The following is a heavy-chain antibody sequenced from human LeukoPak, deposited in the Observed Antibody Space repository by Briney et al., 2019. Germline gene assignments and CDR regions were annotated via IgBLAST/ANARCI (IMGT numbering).Heavy chain of an antibody. D-gene: IGHD3-22*01. J-gene: IGHJ3*02. Sequence: SQTLSLTCTVSGGSISSGGYYWSWIRQHPGKGLEWIGYIYYSGSTYYNPSLKSRVTISVDTSKNQFPLKLSSVTAADTAVYYSAAPSDYYDSSGYYYPLAFDIWGQGTMVTVSS. CDR1: GGSISSGGYY. CDR2: IYYSGST. V-gene: IGHV4-31*03. CDR3: AAPSDYYDSSGYYYPLAFDI.